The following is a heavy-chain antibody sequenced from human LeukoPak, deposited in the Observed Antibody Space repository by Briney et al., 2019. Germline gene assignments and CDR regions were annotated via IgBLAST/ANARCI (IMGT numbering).Heavy chain of an antibody. CDR1: TFTFSSYA. V-gene: IGHV3-30*04. J-gene: IGHJ1*01. Sequence: AGSLRLSCAAATFTFSSYAMHWLRQALGKGLARVAVISYDGSNKYYADSVKGRFTISRDNSKNTLYLQMIGLRAEDTAVYYCARGEVDCSGGSCYSAEYFQHWGQGTLVTVSS. D-gene: IGHD2-15*01. CDR2: ISYDGSNK. CDR3: ARGEVDCSGGSCYSAEYFQH.